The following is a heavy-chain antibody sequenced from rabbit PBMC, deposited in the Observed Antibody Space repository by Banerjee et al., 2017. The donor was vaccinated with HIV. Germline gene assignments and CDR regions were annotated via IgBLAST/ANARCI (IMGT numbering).Heavy chain of an antibody. CDR2: IYAGSSGST. V-gene: IGHV1S45*01. J-gene: IGHJ3*01. CDR3: ARNNGDTIARLDL. Sequence: QQQLEESGGGLVQPEGSLTLTCKASGFDFSSNAMCWVRQAPGKGPEWIACIYAGSSGSTYYASWAKGRFTISKTSSTTVTLQMTSLTAADTATYFCARNNGDTIARLDLWGQGTLVTVS. CDR1: GFDFSSNA. D-gene: IGHD2-1*01.